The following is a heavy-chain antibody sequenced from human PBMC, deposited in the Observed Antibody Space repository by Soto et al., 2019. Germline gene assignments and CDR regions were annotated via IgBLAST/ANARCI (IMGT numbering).Heavy chain of an antibody. D-gene: IGHD2-8*01. CDR1: GYTFTNYY. J-gene: IGHJ6*02. CDR3: XRGDGRGXSGFYYYYGMDV. CDR2: INPSGGIT. V-gene: IGHV1-46*01. Sequence: QVQLVQSGAEVKKPGASVKLSCKASGYTFTNYYMHWVRQAPRQGLEWMGIINPSGGITSYAQKSQGRVXXXXXXXXXXXXXXXXXXXXXXXXXXXXXRGDGRGXSGFYYYYGMDVWGHGTXVTVSS.